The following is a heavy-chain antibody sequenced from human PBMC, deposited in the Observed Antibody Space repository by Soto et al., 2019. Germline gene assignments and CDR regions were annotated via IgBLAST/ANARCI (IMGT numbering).Heavy chain of an antibody. CDR1: GFSFSTYA. CDR3: AKHAEYQLVSWFDP. CDR2: ISAGGGNT. V-gene: IGHV3-23*01. J-gene: IGHJ5*02. D-gene: IGHD2-2*01. Sequence: EVQLLESGGGLVQPGGSLRLSCAVSGFSFSTYAMSWVRQARGKGLEWVSGISAGGGNTYYADSVRGRFTISRDNSKDTLYLQITSLRAEDTAFYYCAKHAEYQLVSWFDPWGQGTLVTVSS.